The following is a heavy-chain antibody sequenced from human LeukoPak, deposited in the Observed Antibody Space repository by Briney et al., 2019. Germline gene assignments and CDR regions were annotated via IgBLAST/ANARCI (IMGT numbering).Heavy chain of an antibody. Sequence: SETLSLTCTVSGCSISRYYWSWIRQPPGKGLEWIGYIYYSGSTNYNPSLKSRVTISVDTSKNQFSLKLSSVTAAKTAVYYVARQGSRWLPSAYWAQGTLVTVSS. V-gene: IGHV4-59*08. D-gene: IGHD5-24*01. CDR2: IYYSGST. J-gene: IGHJ4*02. CDR3: ARQGSRWLPSAY. CDR1: GCSISRYY.